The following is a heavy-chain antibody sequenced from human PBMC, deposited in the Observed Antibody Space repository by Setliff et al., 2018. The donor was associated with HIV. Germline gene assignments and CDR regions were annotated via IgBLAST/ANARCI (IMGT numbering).Heavy chain of an antibody. CDR1: GFRFRSYG. CDR3: AREATPRHSSGWVYFDY. J-gene: IGHJ4*02. V-gene: IGHV3-33*08. CDR2: IWFDGNKK. D-gene: IGHD6-19*01. Sequence: PGGSLRLSCAASGFRFRSYGMHWVRQAPGKGLEWVAIIWFDGNKKYYADSVKGRFTISRDNAKNSLYLQMNSLRAEDAAVYYCAREATPRHSSGWVYFDYWGQGMMVTVSS.